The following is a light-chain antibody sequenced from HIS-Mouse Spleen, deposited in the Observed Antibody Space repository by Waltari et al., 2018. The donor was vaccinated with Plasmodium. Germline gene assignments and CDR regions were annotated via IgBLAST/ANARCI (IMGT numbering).Light chain of an antibody. V-gene: IGKV1-39*01. CDR1: QSISSY. J-gene: IGKJ3*01. Sequence: DIQMTQSPSSLSASVGDRVTITCRASQSISSYLNWYQQKPGKAHKLLLYAASGLQSGVPSRFSGSGSGTDFTLTISSLQPEDFATYYCQQSYSTPPFTFGPGTKVDIK. CDR2: AAS. CDR3: QQSYSTPPFT.